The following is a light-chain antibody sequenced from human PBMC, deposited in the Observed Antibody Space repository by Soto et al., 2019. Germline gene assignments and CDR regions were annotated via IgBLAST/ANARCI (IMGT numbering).Light chain of an antibody. Sequence: QSALTQPASVSGSPGQSITISCTGTSSDVGGYNFVSWYQQHPDKAPKLMIFDVTNRPSGVSNRFSGSKSDNTASLTISGLQAEDEAAYYCTSYTSSGTLVLFGGGTQLTVL. V-gene: IGLV2-14*01. CDR3: TSYTSSGTLVL. CDR2: DVT. CDR1: SSDVGGYNF. J-gene: IGLJ2*01.